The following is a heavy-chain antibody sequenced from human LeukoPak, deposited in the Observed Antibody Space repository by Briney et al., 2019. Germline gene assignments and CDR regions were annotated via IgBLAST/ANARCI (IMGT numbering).Heavy chain of an antibody. J-gene: IGHJ5*02. Sequence: KASETLSLTCTVSGGSISSSSYYWGWIRQPPGKGLEWIGSIYYSGSTYYNPSLKSRVTISVDTSKNQFSLKLSSVTAADTAVYYCARSTRSWFDPWGQGTLVTVSS. CDR2: IYYSGST. V-gene: IGHV4-39*07. CDR1: GGSISSSSYY. D-gene: IGHD3-10*01. CDR3: ARSTRSWFDP.